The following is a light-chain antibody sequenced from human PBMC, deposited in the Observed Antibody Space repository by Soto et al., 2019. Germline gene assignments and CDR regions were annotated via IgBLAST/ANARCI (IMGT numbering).Light chain of an antibody. V-gene: IGKV3-11*01. CDR1: QSVSSY. J-gene: IGKJ2*01. CDR2: DAS. CDR3: QQRSNWPPHYT. Sequence: EIVLTQSPATLSLSPGERATLSCRASQSVSSYLAWYQQKPGQAPRLLIYDASNRATGIPARFSGSGSGTDFTLTISSLEPEDFAVHYCQQRSNWPPHYTFGQGTKLEIK.